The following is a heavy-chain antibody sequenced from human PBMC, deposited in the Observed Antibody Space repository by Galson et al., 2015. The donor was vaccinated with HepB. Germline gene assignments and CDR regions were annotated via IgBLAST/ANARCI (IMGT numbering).Heavy chain of an antibody. D-gene: IGHD3-10*01. V-gene: IGHV3-73*01. CDR2: IRSKANSYAT. CDR3: SSTQYYYGSGSPVPSVVY. J-gene: IGHJ4*02. CDR1: GFTFSGSA. Sequence: SLRLSCAASGFTFSGSAMHWVRQASGKGLEWVGRIRSKANSYATAYAASVKGRFTISRDDSKNTAYLQMNSLKTEDTAVYYCSSTQYYYGSGSPVPSVVYWGQGTLVTVSS.